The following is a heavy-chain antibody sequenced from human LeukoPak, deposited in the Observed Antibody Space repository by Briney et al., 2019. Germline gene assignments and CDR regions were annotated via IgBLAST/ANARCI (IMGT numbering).Heavy chain of an antibody. CDR3: ARRKTQFLWFGEKGGLFDP. CDR2: INHSGST. D-gene: IGHD3-10*01. J-gene: IGHJ5*02. V-gene: IGHV4-34*01. CDR1: GGSFSGYY. Sequence: SETLSLTCAVYGGSFSGYYWSWIRQPPGKGLEWIGEINHSGSTNYNPSLKSRVTISVDTSKNQFSLKLSSVTAADTAVYYCARRKTQFLWFGEKGGLFDPWGQGTLVTVSS.